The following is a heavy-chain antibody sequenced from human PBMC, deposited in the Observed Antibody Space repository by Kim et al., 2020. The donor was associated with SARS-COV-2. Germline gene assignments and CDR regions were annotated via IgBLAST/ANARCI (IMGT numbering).Heavy chain of an antibody. CDR3: ARTIAVAGTGFDP. J-gene: IGHJ5*02. V-gene: IGHV3-48*03. D-gene: IGHD6-19*01. Sequence: YADSVKGRFTISRDNAKNSLYLQMNSLRAEDTAVYYCARTIAVAGTGFDPWGQGTLVTVSS.